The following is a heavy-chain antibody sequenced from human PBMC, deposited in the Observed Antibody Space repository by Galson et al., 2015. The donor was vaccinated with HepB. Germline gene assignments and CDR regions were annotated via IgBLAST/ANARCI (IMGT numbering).Heavy chain of an antibody. Sequence: SVKVSCKASGYRFMSSGFSWVRQAPGQALEWMGWISAYNGDTDYAQQFQDRVTMTTDTSTSTVYMELSSLRSDDTAVYYCARDPRVAVAGQLYYLDYWGQGTLVTVAS. CDR2: ISAYNGDT. V-gene: IGHV1-18*01. J-gene: IGHJ4*02. CDR3: ARDPRVAVAGQLYYLDY. D-gene: IGHD6-19*01. CDR1: GYRFMSSG.